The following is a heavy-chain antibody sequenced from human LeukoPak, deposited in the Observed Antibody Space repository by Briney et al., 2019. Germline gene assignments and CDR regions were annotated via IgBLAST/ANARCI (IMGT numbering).Heavy chain of an antibody. D-gene: IGHD3-10*01. J-gene: IGHJ4*02. CDR1: GYTFTHQC. CDR3: ARHSDVIGAI. V-gene: IGHV5-51*01. CDR2: IYPRDSDT. Sequence: GESLKISCKASGYTFTHQCIGWVRQKSGGGLLWMGIIYPRDSDTRYSPSFQGHVSISADTSINTAYLEWSRLEASDTAIYYCARHSDVIGAIWGQGTLVTVSS.